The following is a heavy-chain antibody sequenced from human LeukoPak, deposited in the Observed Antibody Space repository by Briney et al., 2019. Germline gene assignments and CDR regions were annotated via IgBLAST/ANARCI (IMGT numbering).Heavy chain of an antibody. CDR1: GSTVTAYY. CDR2: IIPIFGTS. D-gene: IGHD6-13*01. Sequence: VASVKVSCKASGSTVTAYYIHWVRQAPGPGLEWMGGIIPIFGTSNYAQKFQGRVTITADKSTSTAYMELSSLRSEDTAVYYCARSSIIAAAGPYYFDYWGQGTLVTVSS. V-gene: IGHV1-69*06. J-gene: IGHJ4*02. CDR3: ARSSIIAAAGPYYFDY.